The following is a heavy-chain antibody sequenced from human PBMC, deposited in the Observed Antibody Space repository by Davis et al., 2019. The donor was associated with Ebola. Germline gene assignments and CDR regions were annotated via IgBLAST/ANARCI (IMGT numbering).Heavy chain of an antibody. V-gene: IGHV3-48*02. Sequence: GESLKISCAASGFTFSSYSMTWVRQAPGKGLEWVSYISSSSSTIYYADSVKGRFTISRDNAKNSLYLQMNSLRDEDTAVYYCAGVGATPYWGQGTLVTVSS. J-gene: IGHJ4*02. CDR1: GFTFSSYS. D-gene: IGHD1-26*01. CDR3: AGVGATPY. CDR2: ISSSSSTI.